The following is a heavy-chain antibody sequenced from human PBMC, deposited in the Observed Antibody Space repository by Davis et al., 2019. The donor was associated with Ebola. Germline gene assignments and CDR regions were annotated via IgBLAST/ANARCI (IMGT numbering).Heavy chain of an antibody. Sequence: GESLKISCAASGFTFSSYSMNWVRQAPGKGLEWVSYISSSGSTIYYADSVKGRFTISRDNAKNSLYLQMNGLRAEDTAVYYCASIRISGMDVWGQGTTVTVSS. CDR1: GFTFSSYS. J-gene: IGHJ6*02. D-gene: IGHD2-15*01. V-gene: IGHV3-48*04. CDR3: ASIRISGMDV. CDR2: ISSSGSTI.